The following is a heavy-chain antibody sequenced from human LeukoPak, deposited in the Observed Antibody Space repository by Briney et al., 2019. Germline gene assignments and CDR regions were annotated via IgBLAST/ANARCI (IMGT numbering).Heavy chain of an antibody. CDR3: ARDRDGDYGSGAFDI. V-gene: IGHV3-30-3*01. CDR2: ISYDGSNK. D-gene: IGHD4-17*01. J-gene: IGHJ3*02. Sequence: PGGSLRLSCAASGFTFGNSAMSWVRQAPGKGLEWVAVISYDGSNKYYADSVKGRFTISRDNSKNTLYLQMNSLRAEDTAVYYCARDRDGDYGSGAFDIWGQGTMVTVSS. CDR1: GFTFGNSA.